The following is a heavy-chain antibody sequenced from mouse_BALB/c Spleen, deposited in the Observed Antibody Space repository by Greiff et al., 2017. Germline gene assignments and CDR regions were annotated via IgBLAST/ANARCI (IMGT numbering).Heavy chain of an antibody. CDR2: INPSTGYT. J-gene: IGHJ1*01. CDR1: GYTFTSYW. D-gene: IGHD2-1*01. CDR3: ARCNSYWYFDV. Sequence: QVQLKQSGAELAKPGASVKMSCKASGYTFTSYWMHWVKQRPGQGLEWIGYINPSTGYTEYNQKFKDKATLTADKSTSTAYMQLSSLTSEDSAVYYCARCNSYWYFDVWGAGTTVTVSS. V-gene: IGHV1-7*01.